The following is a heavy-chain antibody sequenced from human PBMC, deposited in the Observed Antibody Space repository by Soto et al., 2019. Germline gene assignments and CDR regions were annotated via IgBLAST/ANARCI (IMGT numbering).Heavy chain of an antibody. V-gene: IGHV3-21*01. CDR1: GFTFSSYS. Sequence: GGSLRLSCAASGFTFSSYSMNWVRQAPGKGLEWVSSISSSSSYIYYTDSVKGRFTISRDNAKNSLYLQMNSLRAEDTAVYYRARGKGTFGGVIVLFDYWGQGTLVTVSS. CDR3: ARGKGTFGGVIVLFDY. J-gene: IGHJ4*02. D-gene: IGHD3-16*02. CDR2: ISSSSSYI.